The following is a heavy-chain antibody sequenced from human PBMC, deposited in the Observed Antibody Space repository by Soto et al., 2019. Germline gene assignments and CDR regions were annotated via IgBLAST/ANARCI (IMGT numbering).Heavy chain of an antibody. CDR3: AKVITGTTLDAFDI. J-gene: IGHJ3*02. V-gene: IGHV4-34*01. Sequence: PSETLSLTCAVYGGSFSGYYWSWIRQPPGKGLEWIGEINHSGSTNYNPSLKSRVTISVDTSKNQFSLRAEDTAVYYCAKVITGTTLDAFDIWGQGTMVTVSS. CDR1: GGSFSGYY. CDR2: INHSGST. D-gene: IGHD1-7*01.